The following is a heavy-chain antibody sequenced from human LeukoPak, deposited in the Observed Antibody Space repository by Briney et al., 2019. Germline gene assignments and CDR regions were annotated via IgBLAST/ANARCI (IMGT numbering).Heavy chain of an antibody. Sequence: GGSLRLSCVASGFTFSSNGLSWVRQAPGKGLEWVSCISGSGSSTFYADSVKGRFTISRDNSKNTLYLQMNSLRPEDTAVYYCARDPDSSSWYYFDYWGQGTLVTVSS. CDR1: GFTFSSNG. D-gene: IGHD6-13*01. V-gene: IGHV3-23*01. J-gene: IGHJ4*02. CDR2: ISGSGSST. CDR3: ARDPDSSSWYYFDY.